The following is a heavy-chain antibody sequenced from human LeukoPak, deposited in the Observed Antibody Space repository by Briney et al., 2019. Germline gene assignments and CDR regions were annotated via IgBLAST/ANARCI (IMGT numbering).Heavy chain of an antibody. CDR3: ARTGSYRIY. V-gene: IGHV1-46*01. Sequence: GASVKVSCTASGYTFTSYYMHWVRQAPGQGLEWMGIINPSGGSTSYAQKFQGRVTMTRDTSTSTAYMELRSLRSDDTAVYYCARTGSYRIYWGQGTLVTVSS. CDR1: GYTFTSYY. D-gene: IGHD3-16*02. CDR2: INPSGGST. J-gene: IGHJ4*02.